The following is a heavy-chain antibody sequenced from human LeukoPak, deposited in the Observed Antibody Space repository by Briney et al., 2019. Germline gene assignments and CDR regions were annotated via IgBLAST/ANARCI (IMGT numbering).Heavy chain of an antibody. J-gene: IGHJ6*03. V-gene: IGHV3-7*01. CDR1: GFSFSSYW. CDR2: IKQDGSEK. Sequence: GGSLRLSCEASGFSFSSYWMSWVRQAPGKGPEWVANIKQDGSEKYSVDSVKGRFTISRDNAKNSLCLQMKNLRADDTALYYCARLSAYYYGSYFYYYMDVWGKGTTVTVSS. CDR3: ARLSAYYYGSYFYYYMDV. D-gene: IGHD3-10*01.